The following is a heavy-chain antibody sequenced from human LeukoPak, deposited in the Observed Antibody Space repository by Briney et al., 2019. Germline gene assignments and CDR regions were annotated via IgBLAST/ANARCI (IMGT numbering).Heavy chain of an antibody. CDR2: ISGSGGST. CDR3: AKVEGATSPPFDY. D-gene: IGHD1-26*01. Sequence: GGSLRPSCAASGFTFSSYGMSWVRQAPGKGLEWVSAISGSGGSTYYADSVKGRFTISRDNSKNTLYLQMNSLRAEDTAVYYCAKVEGATSPPFDYWGQGTLVTVSS. CDR1: GFTFSSYG. V-gene: IGHV3-23*01. J-gene: IGHJ4*02.